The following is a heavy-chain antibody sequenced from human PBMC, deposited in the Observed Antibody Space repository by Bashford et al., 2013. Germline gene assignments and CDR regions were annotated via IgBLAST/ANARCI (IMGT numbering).Heavy chain of an antibody. J-gene: IGHJ6*02. V-gene: IGHV1-18*01. D-gene: IGHD4-17*01. CDR1: GYTFTSYG. CDR3: ARDRTVTTGLDYYYGMDV. Sequence: ASVKVSCKASGYTFTSYGISWVRQAPGQGLEWMGWISAYNGNTNYAQKLQGRVTMTTDTSTSTAYMELRSLRSDDTAVYYCARDRTVTTGLDYYYGMDVWGQGTTVTVSS. CDR2: ISAYNGNT.